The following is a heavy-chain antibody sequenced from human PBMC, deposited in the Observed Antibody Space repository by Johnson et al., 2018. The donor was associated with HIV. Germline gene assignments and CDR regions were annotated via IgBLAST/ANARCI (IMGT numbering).Heavy chain of an antibody. CDR1: GFTFSSYA. J-gene: IGHJ3*02. CDR2: ISYDGSNK. V-gene: IGHV3-30*04. Sequence: QVQLVESGGGVVQPGRSLRLSCAASGFTFSSYAMHWVRQAPGKGLEWVAVISYDGSNKYYADSVKGRFTISRDNSKNTLYLQMNSLRVGDTAVYYCARQDSSGWLHDAFDIWGQGTMVTVSS. D-gene: IGHD6-19*01. CDR3: ARQDSSGWLHDAFDI.